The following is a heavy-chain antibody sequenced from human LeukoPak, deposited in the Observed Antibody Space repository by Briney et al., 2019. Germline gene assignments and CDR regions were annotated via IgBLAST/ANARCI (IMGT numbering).Heavy chain of an antibody. V-gene: IGHV3-21*04. J-gene: IGHJ4*02. Sequence: GRSLRLSCAASGFIFSSYSMNWVRQAPGKGLEWVSSISSSSSYIYYADSVKGRSTISRDNAKNSLYLQMNSLRAEDTAVYYCARDRYDSSGYLYYWGQGTLVTVSS. CDR2: ISSSSSYI. CDR1: GFIFSSYS. CDR3: ARDRYDSSGYLYY. D-gene: IGHD3-22*01.